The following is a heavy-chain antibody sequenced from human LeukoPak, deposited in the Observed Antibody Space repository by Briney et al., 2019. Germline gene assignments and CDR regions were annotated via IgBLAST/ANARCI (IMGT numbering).Heavy chain of an antibody. CDR2: ISAYNGNT. CDR1: GYTFTSYG. J-gene: IGHJ6*02. Sequence: GASVKVSCKASGYTFTSYGISWVRQAPGQGLEWMGWISAYNGNTNYAQKFQGRVTMTRNTSISTAYMELSSLRSEDTAVYYCASERDGMDVWGQGTTVTVSS. V-gene: IGHV1-18*01. CDR3: ASERDGMDV.